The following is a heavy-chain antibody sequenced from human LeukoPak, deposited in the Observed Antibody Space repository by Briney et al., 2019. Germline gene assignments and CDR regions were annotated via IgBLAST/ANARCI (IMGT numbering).Heavy chain of an antibody. CDR2: IYYIGST. Sequence: KPSETLSLTCTASAASIRGYYWSWIRQPPGKGLEWIGYIYYIGSTNYNPSLKSRVTISVDTSKNQFSLKLRSVTAADTAVYYCARTPYYDSSGYYNDYWGQGTLVTVSS. V-gene: IGHV4-59*01. CDR1: AASIRGYY. D-gene: IGHD3-22*01. J-gene: IGHJ4*02. CDR3: ARTPYYDSSGYYNDY.